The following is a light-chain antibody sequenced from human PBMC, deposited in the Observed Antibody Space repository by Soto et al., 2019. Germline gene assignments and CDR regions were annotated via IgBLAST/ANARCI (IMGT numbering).Light chain of an antibody. V-gene: IGKV3-20*01. J-gene: IGKJ2*01. CDR3: QQHGGSPPYT. CDR2: GTS. CDR1: QTVHSSF. Sequence: EVVLTQSPGTLSLSPGDRATDSCRASQTVHSSFFAWYQQKGGQAPRLLIYGTSNRAAGIPDRFSGHGSGTDFTLTIDGLEPEDFAMYFCQQHGGSPPYTFGRGTRVEI.